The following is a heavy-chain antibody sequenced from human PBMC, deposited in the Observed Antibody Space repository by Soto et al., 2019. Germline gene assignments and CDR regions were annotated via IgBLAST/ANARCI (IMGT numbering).Heavy chain of an antibody. V-gene: IGHV3-30*18. D-gene: IGHD2-15*01. J-gene: IGHJ6*02. CDR1: GFTFSSHG. CDR3: AKDRGAGYCSGGSCYYYYYGMDV. Sequence: PGGCLRLSCAPSGFTFSSHGMHWVRQAPGKGLEWVAVISYDGSNKYYADSVKGRFTISRDNSKNTLYLQMNSLRAEDTAVYYCAKDRGAGYCSGGSCYYYYYGMDVWGQGTTVTVSS. CDR2: ISYDGSNK.